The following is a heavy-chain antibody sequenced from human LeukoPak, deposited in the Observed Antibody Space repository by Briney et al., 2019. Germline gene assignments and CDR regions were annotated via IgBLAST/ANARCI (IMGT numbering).Heavy chain of an antibody. Sequence: SETLSLTCTVSGYSISSGYYWGWIRQPPGKGLEWIGSIYHSGSTYYNSSLKSRVTLSVDTSKNQFSLKLSSVTAADTAVYYCARDRSSTWYPYNWFDPWGQGTLVTVSS. D-gene: IGHD6-13*01. V-gene: IGHV4-38-2*02. CDR3: ARDRSSTWYPYNWFDP. J-gene: IGHJ5*02. CDR1: GYSISSGYY. CDR2: IYHSGST.